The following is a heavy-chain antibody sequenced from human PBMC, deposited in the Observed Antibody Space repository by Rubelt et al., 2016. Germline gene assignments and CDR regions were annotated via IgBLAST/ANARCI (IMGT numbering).Heavy chain of an antibody. Sequence: QVQLQESGPGLVKPSETLSLTCTVSGGSINNNYWSWIRQPPGKGLEWIGYIYSSGSTKYNPSLESRVTISVDKAKNQFSLKVTSVTAADTAVYYCARGSGSYYRTEYFQYWGQGTLVTVSS. V-gene: IGHV4-59*01. CDR2: IYSSGST. CDR1: GGSINNNY. D-gene: IGHD1-26*01. CDR3: ARGSGSYYRTEYFQY. J-gene: IGHJ1*01.